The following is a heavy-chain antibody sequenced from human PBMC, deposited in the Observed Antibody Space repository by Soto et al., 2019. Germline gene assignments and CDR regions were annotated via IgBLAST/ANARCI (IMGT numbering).Heavy chain of an antibody. Sequence: ASVKVSCKASGYTFTSYYMHWVRQAPGQGLEWMGIINPSGGSTSYAQKFQGRVTMTRDTSTNTAYMELRSLRSDDTAVYYCGRHGKGDNSWGQGTLVTVSS. CDR2: INPSGGST. CDR3: GRHGKGDNS. V-gene: IGHV1-46*01. D-gene: IGHD1-26*01. CDR1: GYTFTSYY. J-gene: IGHJ4*02.